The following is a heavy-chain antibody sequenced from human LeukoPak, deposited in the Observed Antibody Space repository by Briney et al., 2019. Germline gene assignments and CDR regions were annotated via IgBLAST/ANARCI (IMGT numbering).Heavy chain of an antibody. CDR2: IIPIFGTA. CDR3: ARGWIRGFDY. J-gene: IGHJ4*02. V-gene: IGHV1-69*05. D-gene: IGHD5-18*01. Sequence: ASVKVSCKASGGTFSSYAISWVRQAPGQGLEWMGGIIPIFGTANYAQKFQGRVTITRNTSISTAYMELSSLRSEDTAVYYCARGWIRGFDYWGQGTLVTVSS. CDR1: GGTFSSYA.